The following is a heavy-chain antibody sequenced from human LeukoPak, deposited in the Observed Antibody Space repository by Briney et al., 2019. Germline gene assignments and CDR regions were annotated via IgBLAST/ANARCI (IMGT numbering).Heavy chain of an antibody. CDR3: ARALTTLTYEGY. V-gene: IGHV3-21*01. Sequence: GGPLRLSCAASGFTFSSYTMHWIRQAPGKGLEWVSSISGSNSYIFYADSVKGRFTVSRDNAKDSLYLQMNSLRAEDTAVYYCARALTTLTYEGYWGQGTLVTVSS. J-gene: IGHJ4*02. CDR1: GFTFSSYT. CDR2: ISGSNSYI. D-gene: IGHD1-1*01.